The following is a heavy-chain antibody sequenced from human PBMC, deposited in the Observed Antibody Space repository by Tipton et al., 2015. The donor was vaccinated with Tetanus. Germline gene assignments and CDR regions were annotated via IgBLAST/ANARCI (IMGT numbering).Heavy chain of an antibody. CDR3: ARDQARGARGWNYFDF. CDR2: IYNSGST. V-gene: IGHV4-59*12. J-gene: IGHJ4*02. Sequence: TLSLTCTVSGGSISSYYWSWIRQPPGKGLEWIGYIYNSGSTYYNPSLKSRVTILVDTTKNQFSLKLKSVTAADTAVYYCARDQARGARGWNYFDFWGQGSLVTVSS. CDR1: GGSISSYY. D-gene: IGHD1-26*01.